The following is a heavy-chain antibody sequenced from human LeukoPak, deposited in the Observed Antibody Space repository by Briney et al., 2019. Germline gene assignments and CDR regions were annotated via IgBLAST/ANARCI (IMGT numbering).Heavy chain of an antibody. CDR3: ARHKESCSGGFCYLDYFDY. CDR2: INHSGST. D-gene: IGHD2-15*01. Sequence: SETLSLTCAVYGGSFSGYYWSWIRQPPGKGLEWIGEINHSGSTNYNPSLKSRVTISVDTSKNQFSLRLSSVTAADTAVYYCARHKESCSGGFCYLDYFDYWGQGTLVTVSS. J-gene: IGHJ4*02. CDR1: GGSFSGYY. V-gene: IGHV4-34*01.